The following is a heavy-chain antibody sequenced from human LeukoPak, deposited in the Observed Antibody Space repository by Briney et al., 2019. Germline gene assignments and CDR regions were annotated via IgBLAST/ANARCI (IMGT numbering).Heavy chain of an antibody. Sequence: GRSLRLSCAASGFTLSYYGMHWVRQAPGKGLEWVSYISSSGSYIYYADSVKGRFTISRDNAKNSLYLQMNSLRAEDTAVYYCARDKRGDYYDSSGYYFHYWGQGTLVTVSS. CDR1: GFTLSYYG. CDR2: ISSSGSYI. J-gene: IGHJ4*02. V-gene: IGHV3-21*05. D-gene: IGHD3-22*01. CDR3: ARDKRGDYYDSSGYYFHY.